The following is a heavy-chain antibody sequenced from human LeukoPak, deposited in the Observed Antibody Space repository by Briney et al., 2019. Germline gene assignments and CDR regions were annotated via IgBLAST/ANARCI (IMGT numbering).Heavy chain of an antibody. CDR2: IWYDGSNE. D-gene: IGHD6-19*01. CDR1: GFTFSSYD. Sequence: GGSLRLSCAASGFTFSSYDMHWVRQAPGKGLEWVAVIWYDGSNENHVDSVKGRFTISRDNSKNTLYLQMNSLRAEDTAVYYCARGYSSAWEFDYWGQGTLVAVSS. V-gene: IGHV3-33*01. J-gene: IGHJ4*02. CDR3: ARGYSSAWEFDY.